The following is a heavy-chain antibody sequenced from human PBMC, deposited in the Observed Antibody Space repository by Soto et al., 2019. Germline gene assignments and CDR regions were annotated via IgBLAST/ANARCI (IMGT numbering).Heavy chain of an antibody. D-gene: IGHD2-15*01. CDR1: GGSISSYY. CDR2: IYYSGST. V-gene: IGHV4-59*01. CDR3: ASLSGNPYYYYGMDV. J-gene: IGHJ6*02. Sequence: PSEILSLTCTVSGGSISSYYWSWIRQPPGKGLEWIGYIYYSGSTNYNPSLKSRVTISVDTSKNQFSLKLSSVTAADTAVYYCASLSGNPYYYYGMDVWGQGTTVTVSS.